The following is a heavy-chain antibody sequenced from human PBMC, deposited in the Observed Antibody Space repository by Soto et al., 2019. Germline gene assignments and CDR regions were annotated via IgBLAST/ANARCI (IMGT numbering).Heavy chain of an antibody. CDR3: ARGTRGVRGVSSPAYGMDV. D-gene: IGHD3-10*01. CDR2: IYYSGST. V-gene: IGHV4-59*01. Sequence: SETLSLTCTVSGGSISSYYWSWIRQPPGKGLEWIGYIYYSGSTNCNPSLKSRVTISVDTSKNQFSLKLSSVTAADTAVYYCARGTRGVRGVSSPAYGMDVWGQGTTVTVSS. CDR1: GGSISSYY. J-gene: IGHJ6*02.